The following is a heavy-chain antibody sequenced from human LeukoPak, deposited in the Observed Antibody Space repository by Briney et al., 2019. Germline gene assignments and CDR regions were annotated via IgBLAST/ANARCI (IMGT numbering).Heavy chain of an antibody. J-gene: IGHJ4*02. Sequence: SETLSLTCAVYGGSFSGYYWSWIRQPPGKGLEWIGEINHSGSTNYNPSLKSRVTISVDTSKNQFSLKLSSVTAAGTAVYYCAGGWELPHFDYWGQGTLVTVSS. D-gene: IGHD1-26*01. CDR1: GGSFSGYY. V-gene: IGHV4-34*01. CDR2: INHSGST. CDR3: AGGWELPHFDY.